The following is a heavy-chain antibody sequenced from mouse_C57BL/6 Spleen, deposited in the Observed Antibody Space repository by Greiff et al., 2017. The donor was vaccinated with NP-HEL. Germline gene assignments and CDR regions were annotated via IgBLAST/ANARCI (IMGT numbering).Heavy chain of an antibody. CDR2: IYPEDGET. V-gene: IGHV14-2*01. D-gene: IGHD2-1*01. CDR3: ARDYYYALAY. Sequence: VQLQQSGAELVKPGASVKLSCTASGFNITDYYMHWVKQRTEQGLEWIGRIYPEDGETKYAPKFQGKATITADTSSSTAYLQLSSLTSEDTAVYYCARDYYYALAYWGQGTLVTVSA. CDR1: GFNITDYY. J-gene: IGHJ3*01.